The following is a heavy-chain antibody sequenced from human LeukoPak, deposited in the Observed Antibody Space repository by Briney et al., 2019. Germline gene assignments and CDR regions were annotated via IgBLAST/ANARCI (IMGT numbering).Heavy chain of an antibody. CDR1: GFTFSSYT. Sequence: PGGSLRLSCAASGFTFSSYTMSWVRQAPGKGLEWVSGISGSGGNTYYADSVKGRFTISRDNTKNSLFLQMNNLRVDDTAVYYCAREGEGQRGSDAFDMWGQGTVVTVSS. CDR2: ISGSGGNT. CDR3: AREGEGQRGSDAFDM. J-gene: IGHJ3*02. D-gene: IGHD3-10*01. V-gene: IGHV3-23*01.